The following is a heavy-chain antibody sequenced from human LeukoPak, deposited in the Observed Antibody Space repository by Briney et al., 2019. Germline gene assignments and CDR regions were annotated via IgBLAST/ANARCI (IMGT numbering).Heavy chain of an antibody. CDR1: GFTFSSYA. D-gene: IGHD3-10*01. CDR2: ISGSGGST. J-gene: IGHJ4*02. Sequence: GGSLRLSCAASGFTFSSYAMNWVRQAPGKGLEWVSAISGSGGSTYYADSVKGRFTISRDNSKNTLYLQMNSLRAEDTAVYYCATGSGMLGPTQFDYWGQGTLVTVSS. V-gene: IGHV3-23*01. CDR3: ATGSGMLGPTQFDY.